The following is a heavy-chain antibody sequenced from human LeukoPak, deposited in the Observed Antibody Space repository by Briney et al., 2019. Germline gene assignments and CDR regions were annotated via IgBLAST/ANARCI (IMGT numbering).Heavy chain of an antibody. CDR3: ARIRGGWYFDY. V-gene: IGHV3-64*01. Sequence: GGSLRLSCAASGFTFSSYAMHWVRQAPGKGLEYVSSISSNGGNTYYANSVKGRFTISRDNSKNTLYLQMGSLRAEDMAVYYCARIRGGWYFDYWGQGTLVTVSS. D-gene: IGHD6-19*01. CDR1: GFTFSSYA. J-gene: IGHJ4*02. CDR2: ISSNGGNT.